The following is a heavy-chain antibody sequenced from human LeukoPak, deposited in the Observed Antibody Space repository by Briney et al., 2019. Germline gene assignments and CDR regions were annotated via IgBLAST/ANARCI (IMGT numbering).Heavy chain of an antibody. D-gene: IGHD6-19*01. V-gene: IGHV4-4*02. CDR2: IYHNGDV. CDR1: GGSISTDNW. J-gene: IGHJ4*01. Sequence: SETLSLTCAVSGGSISTDNWWHWIRQSPGKGLEWIAEIYHNGDVHYNPSLKSRVTMSVDTSKNQFSLKVNSVTAADTATYFCAREVAAGSYRGFDYWGQGTLVTVSS. CDR3: AREVAAGSYRGFDY.